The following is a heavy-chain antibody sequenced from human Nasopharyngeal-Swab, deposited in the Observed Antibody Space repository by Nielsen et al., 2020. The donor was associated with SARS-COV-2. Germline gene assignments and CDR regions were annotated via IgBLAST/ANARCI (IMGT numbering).Heavy chain of an antibody. CDR2: ISYDGSNK. J-gene: IGHJ6*02. CDR3: AKERYGDYDYGMDV. D-gene: IGHD4-17*01. Sequence: GGSLRLSCAASGFTFSSYGMHWVRQAPGKGLEWVAVISYDGSNKYCADSMKGRFTISRDNSKNTLYLQMNSLRAEDTAVYYCAKERYGDYDYGMDVWGQGTTVTVSS. CDR1: GFTFSSYG. V-gene: IGHV3-30*18.